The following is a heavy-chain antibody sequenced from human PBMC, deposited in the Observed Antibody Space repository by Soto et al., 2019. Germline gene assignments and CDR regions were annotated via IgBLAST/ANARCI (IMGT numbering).Heavy chain of an antibody. CDR1: GFTFSSYA. J-gene: IGHJ6*03. CDR3: AKTPMRYFDWSYYYYYMDV. Sequence: GGSLRLSCAASGFTFSSYAMSWVRQXXGKGXEWVSAISGSGGSTYYADSVKGRFTISRDNSKNTLYLQMNSLRAEDTAVYYCAKTPMRYFDWSYYYYYMDVWGKGTTVTVSS. CDR2: ISGSGGST. D-gene: IGHD3-9*01. V-gene: IGHV3-23*01.